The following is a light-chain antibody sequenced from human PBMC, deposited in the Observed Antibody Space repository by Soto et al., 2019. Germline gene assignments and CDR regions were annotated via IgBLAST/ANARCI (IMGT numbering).Light chain of an antibody. CDR1: QSVSSY. Sequence: EIVLTQSPATLSLSPGERATLSCRASQSVSSYLAWYQQKPGQAPRLLIYDASNRATGIPARFSGSGSGTDFTLTLRRLEPDDFAVYYCQQRSNWLTFGGGTKVEIK. J-gene: IGKJ4*01. V-gene: IGKV3-11*01. CDR2: DAS. CDR3: QQRSNWLT.